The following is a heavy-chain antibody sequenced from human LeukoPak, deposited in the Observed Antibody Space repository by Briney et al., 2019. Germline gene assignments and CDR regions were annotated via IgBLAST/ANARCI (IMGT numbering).Heavy chain of an antibody. J-gene: IGHJ6*03. Sequence: SETLSLTCTVSGGSISSSSYYWGWIRQPPGTGLEWIGSIYYSGSTYYNPSLKSRVTISVDTSKNQFSLKLSSVTAADTAVYYCARGVGSSSWYPTYYYYYYMDVWGKGTTVTVSS. CDR1: GGSISSSSYY. D-gene: IGHD6-13*01. V-gene: IGHV4-39*07. CDR2: IYYSGST. CDR3: ARGVGSSSWYPTYYYYYYMDV.